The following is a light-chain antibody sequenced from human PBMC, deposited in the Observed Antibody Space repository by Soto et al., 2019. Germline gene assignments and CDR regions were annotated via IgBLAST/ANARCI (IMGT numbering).Light chain of an antibody. V-gene: IGKV3-20*01. J-gene: IGKJ1*01. CDR1: QSVSNSY. CDR2: GAS. CDR3: QQYGSSWT. Sequence: DIVLTQSPGTLSLSPGERATLSCRASQSVSNSYLAWYQQKPGQAPRLLIYGASSRATGIPDRFSGSGSGSDFTLTISRLEPDDFAVYYCQQYGSSWTFGQGTKVEIK.